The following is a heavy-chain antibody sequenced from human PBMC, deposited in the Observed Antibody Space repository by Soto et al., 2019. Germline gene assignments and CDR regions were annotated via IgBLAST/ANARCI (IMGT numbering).Heavy chain of an antibody. V-gene: IGHV1-69*01. CDR2: IIPIFGTA. Sequence: QVQLVQSGAEVEKPGSSVKGSCKASVGTFSSYSINWVRQAPGQGLEWMGEIIPIFGTANYAQKCQGRVTITADESTSTAYMELSSLRSEDTAVYYCARDGGRHSGGIDYWGQGTLVTVSS. J-gene: IGHJ4*02. CDR1: VGTFSSYS. D-gene: IGHD1-26*01. CDR3: ARDGGRHSGGIDY.